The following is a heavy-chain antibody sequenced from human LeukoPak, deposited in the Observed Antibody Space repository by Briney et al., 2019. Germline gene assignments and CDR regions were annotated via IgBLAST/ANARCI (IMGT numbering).Heavy chain of an antibody. V-gene: IGHV4-59*08. Sequence: SETLSLTCAVCGGFISNYYWSWIRQPPEKGLERIGYISDSGSTNYNPSLKSRVAISIDTSKNQFSLNMNSVTAPGTALYHCARLTEYQLTYRFYGVGYWGQGT. CDR3: ARLTEYQLTYRFYGVGY. J-gene: IGHJ3*01. CDR2: ISDSGST. D-gene: IGHD2/OR15-2a*01. CDR1: GGFISNYY.